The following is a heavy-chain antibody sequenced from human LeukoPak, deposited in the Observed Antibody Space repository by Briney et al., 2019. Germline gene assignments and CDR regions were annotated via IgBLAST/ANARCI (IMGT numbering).Heavy chain of an antibody. CDR1: GGTFSSYA. D-gene: IGHD3-3*01. J-gene: IGHJ4*02. CDR2: IIPIFGTA. V-gene: IGHV1-69*05. Sequence: SVKVSCKASGGTFSSYAISWVRQAPGQGLEWMGGIIPIFGTANYAQKFQGRVTMTTDTSTSTAYMELRSLRSDDTAVYYCARDLLGYDFWSGYYNGYFDYWGQGTLVTVSS. CDR3: ARDLLGYDFWSGYYNGYFDY.